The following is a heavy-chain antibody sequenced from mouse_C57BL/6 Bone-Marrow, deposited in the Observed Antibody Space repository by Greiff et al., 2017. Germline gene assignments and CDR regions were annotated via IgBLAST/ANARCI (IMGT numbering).Heavy chain of an antibody. CDR1: GFTFSSYA. CDR2: ISDGGSYT. CDR3: ARVRLDYYAGDY. Sequence: EVMLVESGGGLVKPGGSLKLSCAASGFTFSSYAMSWVRQTPAKRLEWVATISDGGSYTYYPDNVKGRFTISRDNAKNNLYLQMSHLKSEDPAMYYCARVRLDYYAGDYWGQGTSVTVSS. V-gene: IGHV5-4*03. J-gene: IGHJ4*01.